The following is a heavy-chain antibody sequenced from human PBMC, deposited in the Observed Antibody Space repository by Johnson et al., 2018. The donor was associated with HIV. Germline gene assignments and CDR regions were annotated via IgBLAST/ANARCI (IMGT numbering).Heavy chain of an antibody. Sequence: QLQLAHSGGGLVKPGGSLRLSCAASGFPFSYYYMRWIRQAPGKVLAWVSSISSSGSTIYYADSVKGRFTISRDNAKNSLYLQMNSRRAEDTAVYYCASYSSSDAFDIWGQGTMVTVSS. V-gene: IGHV3-11*04. CDR2: ISSSGSTI. CDR3: ASYSSSDAFDI. J-gene: IGHJ3*02. D-gene: IGHD6-6*01. CDR1: GFPFSYYY.